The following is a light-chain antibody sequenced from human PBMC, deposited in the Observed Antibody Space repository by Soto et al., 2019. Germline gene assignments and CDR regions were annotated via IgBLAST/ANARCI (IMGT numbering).Light chain of an antibody. CDR2: KAS. V-gene: IGKV1-5*03. Sequence: DIQMTQSPSTLSGSVGDRVTITCRASQTISSWLAWYQQKPGKAPKLLIYKASTLKSRVPSRFSGSGSGTEFTLTISSLQPDDFASYCCQHYNSYSEAFGQGTKVELK. CDR1: QTISSW. J-gene: IGKJ1*01. CDR3: QHYNSYSEA.